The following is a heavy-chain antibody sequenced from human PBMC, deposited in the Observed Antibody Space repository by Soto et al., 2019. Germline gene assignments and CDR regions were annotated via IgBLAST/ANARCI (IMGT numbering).Heavy chain of an antibody. J-gene: IGHJ5*02. V-gene: IGHV3-15*01. Sequence: EVQLVESGGGLVKPGGSLRLSCAASGSTFSHAWMSWVRQVPGKGLEWVARVKSKAAGGTTDYAAPVKGRFTISRDDSKNTLYLQMNSLKTDDTAVYYCTTLGFDPRGQGTLVTVSS. CDR3: TTLGFDP. CDR1: GSTFSHAW. CDR2: VKSKAAGGTT.